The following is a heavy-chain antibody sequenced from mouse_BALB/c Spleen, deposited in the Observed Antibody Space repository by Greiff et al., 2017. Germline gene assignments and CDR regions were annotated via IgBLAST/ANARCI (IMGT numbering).Heavy chain of an antibody. V-gene: IGHV1-82*01. Sequence: QVQLQQSGPELVKPGASVKISCKASGYAFSSSWMNWVKQRPGQGLEWIGRIYPGDGDTNYNGKFKGKATLTADKSSSTAYMQLSSLTSVDSAVYFCARGYDAMDYWGQGTSVTVSS. CDR2: IYPGDGDT. D-gene: IGHD2-14*01. CDR1: GYAFSSSW. J-gene: IGHJ4*01. CDR3: ARGYDAMDY.